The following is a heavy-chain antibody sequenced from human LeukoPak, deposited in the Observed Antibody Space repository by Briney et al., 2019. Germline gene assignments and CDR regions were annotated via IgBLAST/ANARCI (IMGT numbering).Heavy chain of an antibody. D-gene: IGHD2-21*02. CDR1: GGSISSYY. CDR3: ARDFGGDHLYAFDI. CDR2: IYCSGST. V-gene: IGHV4-59*01. Sequence: PSETLSLTCTVSGGSISSYYWSWIRQPPGKGLEWIGYIYCSGSTNYNPSLKSRVTISVDTSKNQFSLKLSSVTAADTAVYYCARDFGGDHLYAFDIWGQGTMVTVSS. J-gene: IGHJ3*02.